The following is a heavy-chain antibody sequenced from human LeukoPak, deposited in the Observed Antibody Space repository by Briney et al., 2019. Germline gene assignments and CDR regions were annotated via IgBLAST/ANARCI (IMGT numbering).Heavy chain of an antibody. V-gene: IGHV1-2*02. Sequence: ASVKVSCKASGYTFSDYYLHWVRQAPGQGLEWMGWINPSSGGTKYVQKFQGRVAMTRDTSISTGYMELSRLRSDDTAVYYCARPIRGSYVEDAFDMWGQGTMVTVSA. CDR2: INPSSGGT. D-gene: IGHD1-26*01. CDR3: ARPIRGSYVEDAFDM. CDR1: GYTFSDYY. J-gene: IGHJ3*02.